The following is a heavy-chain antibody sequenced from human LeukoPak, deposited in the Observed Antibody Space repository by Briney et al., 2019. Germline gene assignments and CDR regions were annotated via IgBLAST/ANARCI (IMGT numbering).Heavy chain of an antibody. CDR3: ARGYYGSGSLWGMDV. J-gene: IGHJ6*04. V-gene: IGHV4-4*02. Sequence: PSETLSLTCAVSGGSISSSNWWSWVRQPPGKGLEWIGEIYHSGSTNYIPSLKSRVTISVDKSKNQFSLKLSSVTAADTAVYYCARGYYGSGSLWGMDVWGKGTTVTVSS. CDR1: GGSISSSNW. D-gene: IGHD3-10*01. CDR2: IYHSGST.